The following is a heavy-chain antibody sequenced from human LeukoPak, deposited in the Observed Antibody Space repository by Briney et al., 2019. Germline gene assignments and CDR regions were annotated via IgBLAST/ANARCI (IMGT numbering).Heavy chain of an antibody. Sequence: ASVKVSCKASGGTFSSFVINWVRQAPGQGLEWMARIIPIFGTVNYARKFQGRVTITADESTSTAYMELSSLRSEDTAVYYCARVTAAGLFDYWGQGTLVTVSS. D-gene: IGHD6-13*01. CDR1: GGTFSSFV. V-gene: IGHV1-69*13. CDR2: IIPIFGTV. J-gene: IGHJ4*02. CDR3: ARVTAAGLFDY.